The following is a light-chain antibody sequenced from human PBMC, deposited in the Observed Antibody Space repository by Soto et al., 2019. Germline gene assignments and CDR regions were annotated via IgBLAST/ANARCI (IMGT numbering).Light chain of an antibody. CDR2: EVS. CDR3: SSYTHSNTRV. CDR1: NSDVGDYNY. V-gene: IGLV2-14*01. J-gene: IGLJ1*01. Sequence: QSALTQPASVSGSPGQSITISCTGTNSDVGDYNYVSWYQQHPGKAPKLIIYEVSNRPSGISDRFSASKSGNTASLTISGLQAQDEADYYCSSYTHSNTRVFGTGTKVT.